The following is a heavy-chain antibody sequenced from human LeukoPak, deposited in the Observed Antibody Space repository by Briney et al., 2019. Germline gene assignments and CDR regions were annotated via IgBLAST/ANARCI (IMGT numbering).Heavy chain of an antibody. CDR2: IRYDGSNR. D-gene: IGHD3-10*01. CDR3: AKGGRITMLRGVQRDHYFDY. Sequence: GGSLRLSCAASGFTFSSYWMHWVRQAPGKGLEWVAYIRYDGSNRHYADSVKGRFTISRDNSKNTLYLQMNSLRVEDTAVYYCAKGGRITMLRGVQRDHYFDYWGQGTLVTVSS. CDR1: GFTFSSYW. V-gene: IGHV3-30*02. J-gene: IGHJ4*02.